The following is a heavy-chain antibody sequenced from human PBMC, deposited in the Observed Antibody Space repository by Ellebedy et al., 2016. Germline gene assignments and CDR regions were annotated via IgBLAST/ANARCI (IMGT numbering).Heavy chain of an antibody. D-gene: IGHD4-17*01. V-gene: IGHV3-23*01. CDR3: YYGHYSAS. CDR1: GFTFRNFF. CDR2: ISGSGDVR. J-gene: IGHJ4*02. Sequence: GGSLRLSXVASGFTFRNFFMSWVRQAPGKGLEWVASISGSGDVRRFADSVKGRFTISRDNSKDTLYLQLNSLRDEDTAVYYCYYGHYSASWGQGTLVTVSS.